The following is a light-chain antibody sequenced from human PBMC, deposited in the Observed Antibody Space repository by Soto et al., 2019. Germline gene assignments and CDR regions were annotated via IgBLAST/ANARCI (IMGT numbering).Light chain of an antibody. CDR2: GAS. J-gene: IGKJ4*01. V-gene: IGKV3-15*01. CDR3: QPHNNWPVVT. CDR1: RSISRN. Sequence: EMVMTRSPATLSVSPGERATLSCRASRSISRNLAWYQQKPGQAPRLLIYGASTRATGIPARFSGSGSGTEFTLTINSLQSEDFAIYYCQPHNNWPVVTFGGGTRVEIK.